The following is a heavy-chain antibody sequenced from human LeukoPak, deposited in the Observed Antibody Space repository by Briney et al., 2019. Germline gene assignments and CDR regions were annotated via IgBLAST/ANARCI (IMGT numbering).Heavy chain of an antibody. D-gene: IGHD4-23*01. CDR1: GGSISTYY. CDR2: IHYSGRT. CDR3: ARDRGGGNSGDFDY. V-gene: IGHV4-59*01. J-gene: IGHJ4*02. Sequence: SETLSLTCTVSGGSISTYYWSWLRQPPGKGLEWIGYIHYSGRTNYNPSLKSRVTISIDTSKNQFSLKLRSVTAADTAVYYCARDRGGGNSGDFDYWGQGTLVTVSS.